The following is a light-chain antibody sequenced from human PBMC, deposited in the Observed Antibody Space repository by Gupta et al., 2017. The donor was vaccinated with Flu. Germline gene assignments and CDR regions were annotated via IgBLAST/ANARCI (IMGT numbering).Light chain of an antibody. J-gene: IGKJ2*01. V-gene: IGKV1-16*02. CDR1: HGISTF. Sequence: GDKVTITCRASHGISTFLAWFQQKPGKAPKSLIYGASSLHTGVPSKFTGSGSGTDFTLTINSLQPEDFATYYCQQYSTFPYTFGQGTKLEIK. CDR3: QQYSTFPYT. CDR2: GAS.